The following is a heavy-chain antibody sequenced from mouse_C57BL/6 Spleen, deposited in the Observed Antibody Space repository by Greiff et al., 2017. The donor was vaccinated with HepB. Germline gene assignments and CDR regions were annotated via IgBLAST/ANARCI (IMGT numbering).Heavy chain of an antibody. CDR1: GFNIKDDY. CDR3: TTGYYGSLDY. Sequence: VQLQQPGAELVRPGASVKLSCTASGFNIKDDYMHWVKQRPEQGLEWIGWIDPENGDTEYASKFQGKATITADTSSNTAYLQLSSLTSEDTAVYYCTTGYYGSLDYWGQGTTLTVSS. CDR2: IDPENGDT. D-gene: IGHD1-1*01. J-gene: IGHJ2*01. V-gene: IGHV14-4*01.